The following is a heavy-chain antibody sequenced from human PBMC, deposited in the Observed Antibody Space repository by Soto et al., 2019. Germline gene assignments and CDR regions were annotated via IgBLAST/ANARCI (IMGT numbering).Heavy chain of an antibody. Sequence: LSLTCAISGDSVSSNSAAWNWIRQSPSRGLEWLGRTYYRSKWYNDYAVSVKSRITINPDTSKNQFSLQLNSVTPEDTAVYYCARERSGCTNGVCYFWFDPWGQGTLVTVSS. V-gene: IGHV6-1*01. D-gene: IGHD2-8*01. CDR3: ARERSGCTNGVCYFWFDP. CDR2: TYYRSKWYN. CDR1: GDSVSSNSAA. J-gene: IGHJ5*02.